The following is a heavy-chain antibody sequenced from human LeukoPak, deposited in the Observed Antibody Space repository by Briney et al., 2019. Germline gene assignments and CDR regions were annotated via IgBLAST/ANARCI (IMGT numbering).Heavy chain of an antibody. CDR1: GGSISSYY. Sequence: SETLSLTCAVSGGSISSYYWSWIRQPPGKGLEWIGYIYYSGSTNYNPSLKSRVTISVDTSKNQFSLKLSSVTAANTAVYYCARALYSSGWYINVWGQGTLVTVSS. D-gene: IGHD6-19*01. V-gene: IGHV4-59*01. CDR3: ARALYSSGWYINV. CDR2: IYYSGST. J-gene: IGHJ4*02.